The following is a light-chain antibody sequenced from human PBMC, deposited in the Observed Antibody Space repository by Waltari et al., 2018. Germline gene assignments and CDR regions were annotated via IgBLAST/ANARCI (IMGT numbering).Light chain of an antibody. CDR1: SGSIAGHF. V-gene: IGLV6-57*03. Sequence: FVLTQPHSVSESPGKTVIISCTPSSGSIAGHFVQCFRQRPGSAPSTLIFEDRQRHIGVPNRFSASIDSPSNSASLTISGLEPEDEADYYCQSYDGRNHVIFGGGTKLTVL. CDR3: QSYDGRNHVI. CDR2: EDR. J-gene: IGLJ2*01.